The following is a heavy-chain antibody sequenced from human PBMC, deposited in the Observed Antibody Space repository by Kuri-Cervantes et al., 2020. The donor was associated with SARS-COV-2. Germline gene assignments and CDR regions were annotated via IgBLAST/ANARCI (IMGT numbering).Heavy chain of an antibody. D-gene: IGHD2-2*01. CDR1: EFGFSRYA. CDR2: TSFDGTKK. Sequence: GGSLRLSCSDSEFGFSRYAMHWVRQAPGKGLEWVAQTSFDGTKKHYAESVKGRFIISRDNSVSTVYLQMNSLRAEDTAMYYCARGHISSRGDWFDPWGQGTLVTVSS. V-gene: IGHV3-30-3*01. J-gene: IGHJ5*02. CDR3: ARGHISSRGDWFDP.